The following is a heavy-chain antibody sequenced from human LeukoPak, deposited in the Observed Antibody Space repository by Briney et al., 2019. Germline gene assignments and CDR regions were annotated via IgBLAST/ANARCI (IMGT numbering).Heavy chain of an antibody. D-gene: IGHD4-17*01. V-gene: IGHV4-34*01. Sequence: SETLSLTCTVSGGSISSYYWSWIRQPPGKGLEWIGEINHSGSTNYNPSLKSRVTISVDTSKNQFSLKLSSVTAADTAVYYCARSPDYEVTDPFDYWGQGTLVTVSS. CDR2: INHSGST. J-gene: IGHJ4*02. CDR3: ARSPDYEVTDPFDY. CDR1: GGSISSYY.